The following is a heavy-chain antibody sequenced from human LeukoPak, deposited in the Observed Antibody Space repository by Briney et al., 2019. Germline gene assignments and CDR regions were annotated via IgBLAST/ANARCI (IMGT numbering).Heavy chain of an antibody. Sequence: GGSLRLSCAASGFTFSTYLMHWVRQAPGKGLVWVSRINTDGSITTYADSVKGRFTISRDNAKNTLYLQMNSPRDEDTAVYYCASLGTLVPWGQGTLVTVSS. CDR1: GFTFSTYL. D-gene: IGHD3-9*01. CDR2: INTDGSIT. J-gene: IGHJ5*02. CDR3: ASLGTLVP. V-gene: IGHV3-74*03.